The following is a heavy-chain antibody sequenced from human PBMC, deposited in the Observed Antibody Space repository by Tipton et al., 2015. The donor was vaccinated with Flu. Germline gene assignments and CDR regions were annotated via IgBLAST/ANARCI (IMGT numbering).Heavy chain of an antibody. CDR2: IYGGGTT. CDR3: ARGPQVPVWPYYYGMDV. J-gene: IGHJ6*02. CDR1: GFTVTSSY. D-gene: IGHD2-2*01. Sequence: VQLVQSGGGLIQPGGSLRLSCAASGFTVTSSYMSWVRQAPGKGLEWVSVIYGGGTTDYADSVKGRFTISRDKSKNALYLQMSSLRAEDTAVYCCARGPQVPVWPYYYGMDVWGQGTTVTVSS. V-gene: IGHV3-53*01.